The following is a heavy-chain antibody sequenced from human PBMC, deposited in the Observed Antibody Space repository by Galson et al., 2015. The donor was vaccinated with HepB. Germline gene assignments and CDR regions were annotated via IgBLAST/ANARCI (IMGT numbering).Heavy chain of an antibody. J-gene: IGHJ5*02. CDR1: GFTFSDYY. Sequence: SLRLSCAASGFTFSDYYMSWIRQAPGKGLEWVSYISSSSTYTNYADSVKGRFTISRDNARNTLYLQLNSLSAEDTAVYYCARERHRSTYTPNWFDPWGQGTLVTVSS. V-gene: IGHV3-11*06. CDR3: ARERHRSTYTPNWFDP. D-gene: IGHD2-2*01. CDR2: ISSSSTYT.